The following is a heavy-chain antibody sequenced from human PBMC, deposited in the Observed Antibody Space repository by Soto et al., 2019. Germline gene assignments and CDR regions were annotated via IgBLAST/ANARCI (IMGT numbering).Heavy chain of an antibody. CDR2: ISSDGNNK. CDR3: VKDLLQHTVTTCGS. J-gene: IGHJ5*02. D-gene: IGHD4-17*01. CDR1: GFTFDSYG. V-gene: IGHV3-30*18. Sequence: QVQLVESGGGVVQPGRSLRLSCAASGFTFDSYGKHWVRQATGKGLEWVAVISSDGNNKYYADSVKGRFSIYRDNFNNILYLQMSSLRVEDTAVYYCVKDLLQHTVTTCGSWGQGTLVTVSS.